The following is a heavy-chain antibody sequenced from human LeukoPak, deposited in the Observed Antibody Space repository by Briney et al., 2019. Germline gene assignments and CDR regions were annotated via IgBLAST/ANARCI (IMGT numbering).Heavy chain of an antibody. V-gene: IGHV3-21*01. CDR3: ARSELYYYGSGSYPWGY. CDR1: GFTLSSYA. Sequence: GGSLRLSCAASGFTLSSYAIHWVRQAPGKGLEWVSSISSSSSYIYYADSVKGRFTISRDNANNTLYLQMNSLRAEDTAVYYCARSELYYYGSGSYPWGYWGQGTLVTVSS. J-gene: IGHJ4*02. D-gene: IGHD3-10*01. CDR2: ISSSSSYI.